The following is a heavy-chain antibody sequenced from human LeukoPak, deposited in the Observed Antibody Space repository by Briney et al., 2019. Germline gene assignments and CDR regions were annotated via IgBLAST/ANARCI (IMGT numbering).Heavy chain of an antibody. V-gene: IGHV3-53*01. D-gene: IGHD3-10*01. Sequence: GGSLRLSCAASGFTFSSYNMSWVRQAPGKGLEWVSVIYSGGSTYYADSVKGRFTVSRDNSKNTLYLQMNSLRAEDTAVYYCARVSHYNYYMDVWGKGTTVTISS. CDR3: ARVSHYNYYMDV. CDR1: GFTFSSYN. J-gene: IGHJ6*03. CDR2: IYSGGST.